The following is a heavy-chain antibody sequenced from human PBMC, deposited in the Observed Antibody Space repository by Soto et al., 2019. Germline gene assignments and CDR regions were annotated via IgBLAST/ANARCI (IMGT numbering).Heavy chain of an antibody. CDR3: ARGFWSGYYYYYYGMDV. D-gene: IGHD3-3*01. Sequence: PGGSLRLSCAASGFTFSSYEMNWVRQAPGKGLEWVSYISSSGSTIYYADSVKGRFTISRDNAKNSLYLQMNSLRAEDTAVYYCARGFWSGYYYYYYGMDVWGQGTTVTVSS. CDR2: ISSSGSTI. V-gene: IGHV3-48*03. CDR1: GFTFSSYE. J-gene: IGHJ6*02.